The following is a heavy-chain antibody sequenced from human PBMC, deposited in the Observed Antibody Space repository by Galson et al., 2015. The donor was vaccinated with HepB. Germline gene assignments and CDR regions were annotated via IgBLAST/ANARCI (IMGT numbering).Heavy chain of an antibody. D-gene: IGHD6-13*01. CDR1: GFTFTDYW. CDR3: ARGNYHGYRSAWYEGGFDF. CDR2: INIDGSFT. V-gene: IGHV3-74*03. J-gene: IGHJ4*02. Sequence: SLRLSCAVSGFTFTDYWMHWVRHGPGMGLVWVSRINIDGSFTTYADSVKGRFTFSRENAKNSLYLQMNSLRAGDTAVYYCARGNYHGYRSAWYEGGFDFWGQGIVVTVSS.